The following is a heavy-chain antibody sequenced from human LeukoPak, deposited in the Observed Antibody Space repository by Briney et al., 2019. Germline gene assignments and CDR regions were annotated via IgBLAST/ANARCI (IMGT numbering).Heavy chain of an antibody. D-gene: IGHD2-2*01. CDR3: AKDLGGSYTGVVVVPAGDAFDI. CDR1: GFTFSSYG. Sequence: PGGSLRLSCAASGFTFSSYGMHWVRQAPGKGLEWVAFIRYDGSNKYYADSVKGRFTISRDNSKNTLYLQMNSLRAEDTAVYYCAKDLGGSYTGVVVVPAGDAFDIWGQGTMVTVSS. J-gene: IGHJ3*02. V-gene: IGHV3-30*02. CDR2: IRYDGSNK.